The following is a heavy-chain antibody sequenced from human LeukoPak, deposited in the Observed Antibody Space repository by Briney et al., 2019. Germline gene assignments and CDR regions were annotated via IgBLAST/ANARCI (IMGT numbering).Heavy chain of an antibody. CDR1: GGSISSGDYY. J-gene: IGHJ3*02. Sequence: SQTLSLTCTVSGGSISSGDYYWSWIRQPPGKGLEWIGYIYYSGSTYYNPSLKSRVTISVDTSKNQFSLKLSSVTAADTAVCYCARAYYDILTGYGPDAFDIWGQGTMVTVSS. CDR2: IYYSGST. V-gene: IGHV4-30-4*01. D-gene: IGHD3-9*01. CDR3: ARAYYDILTGYGPDAFDI.